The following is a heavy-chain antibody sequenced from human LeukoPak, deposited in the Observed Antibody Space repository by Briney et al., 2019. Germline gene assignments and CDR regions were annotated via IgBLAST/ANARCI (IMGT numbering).Heavy chain of an antibody. D-gene: IGHD3-22*01. CDR1: GYTFTGYY. CDR2: INPNSGGT. V-gene: IGHV1-2*02. J-gene: IGHJ4*02. CDR3: ARSNYYDSSGSDY. Sequence: GASVKVSCKASGYTFTGYYMHWVRQAPGQGLEWMGWINPNSGGTNYAQKFQGRVTMTRDTSISTAYMELSNLRSDDTAVYSCARSNYYDSSGSDYWGQGTLVTLSS.